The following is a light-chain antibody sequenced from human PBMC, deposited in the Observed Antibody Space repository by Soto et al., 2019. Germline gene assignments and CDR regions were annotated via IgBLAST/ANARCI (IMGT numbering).Light chain of an antibody. CDR2: DAS. Sequence: EIVLTQSPVTLSLSPGEGATLSCKASQSISIDLAWYQQKPGQVPRLLIYDASSRATGIPGRFTGSGSGTDFTLTISSLEPEDFAVYYCQHYDNLPVSTFGQGTKLEIK. CDR1: QSISID. CDR3: QHYDNLPVST. J-gene: IGKJ2*01. V-gene: IGKV3-11*01.